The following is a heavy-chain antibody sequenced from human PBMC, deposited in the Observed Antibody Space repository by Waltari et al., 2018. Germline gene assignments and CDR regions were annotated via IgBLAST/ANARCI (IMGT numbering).Heavy chain of an antibody. CDR2: ISYNERNI. Sequence: QVQLVESGGGVVQPGRSLRLSCAASEFTFSSYAMHWVRQAPGKGLEWVAVISYNERNIYYVDSVRSRFTISRDNSKKMLYLQMNSLRAEDTAVYYCARDYCDRRNCHGMDVWGQGTTVTVSS. J-gene: IGHJ6*02. CDR3: ARDYCDRRNCHGMDV. D-gene: IGHD3-22*01. CDR1: EFTFSSYA. V-gene: IGHV3-30*04.